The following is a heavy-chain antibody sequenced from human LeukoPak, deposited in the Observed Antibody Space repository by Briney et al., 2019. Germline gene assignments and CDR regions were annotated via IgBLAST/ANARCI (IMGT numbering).Heavy chain of an antibody. J-gene: IGHJ5*02. CDR2: ISNSGDNT. CDR3: AKGWQGYYTTWLAS. D-gene: IGHD6-19*01. CDR1: GFTFSSYS. V-gene: IGHV3-23*01. Sequence: PGGSLRLSCAVSGFTFSSYSMTWVRQAPGKGLEWVSVISNSGDNTYYADSVKGRFTTSRDNFKNTLYLQMNSLRAEDTALYYCAKGWQGYYTTWLASWGQGTLVTVSS.